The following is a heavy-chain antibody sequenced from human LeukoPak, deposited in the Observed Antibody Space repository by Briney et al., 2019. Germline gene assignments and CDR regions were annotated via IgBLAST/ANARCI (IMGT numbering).Heavy chain of an antibody. CDR2: INAGNGNT. V-gene: IGHV1-3*01. D-gene: IGHD6-19*01. Sequence: ASVKVSCKASGYTFTNYAIHWVRQAPGQRLEWMGWINAGNGNTKYSRKFQGRVTITRDTSASTAYMELSSLRSEDTAVYYCARTVTVAGNWFDPWGQGTLVTVSS. CDR1: GYTFTNYA. J-gene: IGHJ5*02. CDR3: ARTVTVAGNWFDP.